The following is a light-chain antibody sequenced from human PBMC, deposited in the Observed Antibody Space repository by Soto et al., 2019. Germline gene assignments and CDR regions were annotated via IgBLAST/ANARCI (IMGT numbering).Light chain of an antibody. J-gene: IGKJ4*01. Sequence: EIVLTQSPATLSLSPGERATLSCRASQSVSSYLAWYQQKPGQAPRLLIYDASNRATGIPARFSGSGSGTEFTLTISSLEPEYFAVYYCQQRSNWPLTFGGGTKVEIK. V-gene: IGKV3-11*01. CDR3: QQRSNWPLT. CDR1: QSVSSY. CDR2: DAS.